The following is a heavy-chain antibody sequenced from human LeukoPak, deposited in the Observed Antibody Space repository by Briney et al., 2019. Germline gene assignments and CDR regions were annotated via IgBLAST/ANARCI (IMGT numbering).Heavy chain of an antibody. Sequence: GASVKVSCKASGGTLRSYAISWVRQAPGQGLDWMGGIIPSFGTANYAQKFQGRVTITADKSTSTAYMELSSLRSEDTAVYYCAVYSSTLYYYYGMDVWGKGTTVTVSS. CDR3: AVYSSTLYYYYGMDV. J-gene: IGHJ6*04. CDR1: GGTLRSYA. CDR2: IIPSFGTA. D-gene: IGHD6-13*01. V-gene: IGHV1-69*06.